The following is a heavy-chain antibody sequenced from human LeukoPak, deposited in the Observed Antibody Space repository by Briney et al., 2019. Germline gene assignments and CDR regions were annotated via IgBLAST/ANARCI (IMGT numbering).Heavy chain of an antibody. Sequence: GGSLRLSCAASGFTVSSNYMSWVRQAPGKGLEWVSYIVGSSSNIYYADSVKGRFTISRDNAKNSLYLQMDSLRAEDTAVYYCATDSPETAAFDYWGQGTLVTVSS. CDR1: GFTVSSNY. V-gene: IGHV3-48*04. CDR2: IVGSSSNI. D-gene: IGHD1-1*01. J-gene: IGHJ4*02. CDR3: ATDSPETAAFDY.